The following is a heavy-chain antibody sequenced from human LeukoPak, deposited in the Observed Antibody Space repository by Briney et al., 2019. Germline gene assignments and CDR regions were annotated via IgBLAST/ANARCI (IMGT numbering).Heavy chain of an antibody. CDR3: AHSIAAARGYYFYY. Sequence: QAGGSLRLSCAASGFTFSSYAMHWVRQAPGKGLEWVAVISYDGSNKYYADSVKGRFTISRDNSKNTLYLQMTSLTAEDTAIYYCAHSIAAARGYYFYYWGQGTLVTVSS. V-gene: IGHV3-30-3*01. CDR2: ISYDGSNK. CDR1: GFTFSSYA. J-gene: IGHJ4*02. D-gene: IGHD6-13*01.